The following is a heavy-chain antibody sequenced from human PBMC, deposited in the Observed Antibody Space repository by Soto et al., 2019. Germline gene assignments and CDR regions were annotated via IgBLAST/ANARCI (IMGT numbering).Heavy chain of an antibody. Sequence: ASVKVSCKASGYTFTSYGISWVRQAPGQGLEWMGWISAYNGNTNYAQKLQGRVTMTTDASTSTAYMELRSLRSDDTAVYYCARDIVVVVAATGVDYYYYMDVWGKGTTVTVSS. CDR3: ARDIVVVVAATGVDYYYYMDV. CDR1: GYTFTSYG. J-gene: IGHJ6*03. V-gene: IGHV1-18*01. CDR2: ISAYNGNT. D-gene: IGHD2-15*01.